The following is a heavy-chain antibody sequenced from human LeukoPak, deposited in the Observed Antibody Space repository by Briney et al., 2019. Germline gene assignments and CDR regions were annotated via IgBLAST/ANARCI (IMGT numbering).Heavy chain of an antibody. CDR2: IYYSGTT. Sequence: SETLSLTCTVSGGSISSSNDYWGWVRQPPGKGLEWIGSIYYSGTTYYSPSLKSRVTISVDTSKNQFSVKLTSVTAADTAVYYCGRSGAAEGPTHNWFDPWGQGTLVTVSS. CDR1: GGSISSSNDY. CDR3: GRSGAAEGPTHNWFDP. J-gene: IGHJ5*02. D-gene: IGHD6-13*01. V-gene: IGHV4-39*01.